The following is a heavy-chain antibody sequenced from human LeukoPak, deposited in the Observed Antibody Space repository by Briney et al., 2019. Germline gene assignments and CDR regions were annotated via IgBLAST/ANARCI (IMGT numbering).Heavy chain of an antibody. CDR2: IIPIFGTA. J-gene: IGHJ6*02. D-gene: IGHD6-19*01. CDR1: GGTFSSYA. V-gene: IGHV1-69*13. CDR3: ARGGSIAVAGTLLILGMDV. Sequence: SVKVSCKASGGTFSSYAISWVRQAPGQGLEWMGGIIPIFGTANYAQKFQGRVTITADESTSTAYMELSSLRSEDTAVYYCARGGSIAVAGTLLILGMDVWGQGTTVTVSS.